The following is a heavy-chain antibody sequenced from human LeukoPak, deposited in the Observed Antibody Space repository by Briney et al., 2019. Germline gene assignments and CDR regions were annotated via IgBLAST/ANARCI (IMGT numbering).Heavy chain of an antibody. CDR2: IIPILGIA. D-gene: IGHD3-22*01. CDR1: GGTFSSYT. V-gene: IGHV1-69*04. Sequence: SVRVSCKASGGTFSSYTIRWVRQAPGQGLEWMGRIIPILGIANYAQKFQGRATITADKSTSTAYMELSSLRSEDTAVYYCARDHSSGYYPDYFDYWGQGTLVTVSS. CDR3: ARDHSSGYYPDYFDY. J-gene: IGHJ4*02.